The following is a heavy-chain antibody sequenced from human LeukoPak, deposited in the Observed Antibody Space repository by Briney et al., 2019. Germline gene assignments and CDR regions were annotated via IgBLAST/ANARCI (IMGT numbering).Heavy chain of an antibody. CDR1: GYSFSGYA. CDR3: ARPGTSYGDYGWYFDL. CDR2: ISAYSGDT. J-gene: IGHJ2*01. Sequence: GASVKVSFKASGYSFSGYAISWVRQAPGQGLEWMGRISAYSGDTKYAQNFQGRLTMTTDTSTSTAYMELRSLRSDDTAVYFCARPGTSYGDYGWYFDLWGRGTLVTVSS. D-gene: IGHD4-17*01. V-gene: IGHV1-18*04.